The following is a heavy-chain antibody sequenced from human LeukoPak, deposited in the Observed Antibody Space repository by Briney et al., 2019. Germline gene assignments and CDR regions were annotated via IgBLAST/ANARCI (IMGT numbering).Heavy chain of an antibody. D-gene: IGHD6-19*01. J-gene: IGHJ6*02. V-gene: IGHV3-30*18. CDR2: ISYDGSLK. Sequence: PGGSLRLSCAASGFTFTSYGMHWVRQAPGKGLERVAIISYDGSLKNYADSVKGRFTISRDNSRNTLYLQMNNLRAEDTAVYYCAKALAYSSGYLKWGENSEDYYYYYAMDVWGQGTTVTVSS. CDR1: GFTFTSYG. CDR3: AKALAYSSGYLKWGENSEDYYYYYAMDV.